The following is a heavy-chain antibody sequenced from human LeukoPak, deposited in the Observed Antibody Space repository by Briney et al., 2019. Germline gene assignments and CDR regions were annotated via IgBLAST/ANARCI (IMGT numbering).Heavy chain of an antibody. D-gene: IGHD6-13*01. CDR3: ARVFPDSSSFYYFDY. CDR2: IYSGGST. CDR1: GFTVSSNY. J-gene: IGHJ4*02. Sequence: GGSLRLSCAASGFTVSSNYMSWVRQAPGKGLEWVSVIYSGGSTYYADSVKGRFTITRDNSKNTLYLQMNSLRAEDTAVYYCARVFPDSSSFYYFDYWGQGTLVTVSS. V-gene: IGHV3-66*01.